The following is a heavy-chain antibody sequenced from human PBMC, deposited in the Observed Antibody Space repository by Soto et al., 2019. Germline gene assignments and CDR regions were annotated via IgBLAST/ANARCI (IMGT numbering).Heavy chain of an antibody. V-gene: IGHV4-31*03. D-gene: IGHD4-4*01. CDR3: VLSNYAYYYGMDV. Sequence: PSETLSLTCTVSGASMTSGGYYWGWIRQHPVKGLEWIGHIYFTGSTYYNPSLKSRLSISLDTSKNQFSLKLSSVTAADTAVYYCVLSNYAYYYGMDVWGQGTTVTVSS. CDR1: GASMTSGGYY. CDR2: IYFTGST. J-gene: IGHJ6*02.